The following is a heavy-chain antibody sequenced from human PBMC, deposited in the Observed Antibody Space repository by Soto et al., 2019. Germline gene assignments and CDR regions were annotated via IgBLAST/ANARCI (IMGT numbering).Heavy chain of an antibody. CDR1: GFTFSSYA. CDR3: ATTISSSWYQPDY. V-gene: IGHV3-23*01. J-gene: IGHJ4*02. CDR2: ISGSGGST. Sequence: GGSLRLSCAASGFTFSSYAMSWVRQAPGKGLEWVSAISGSGGSTYYADSVKGRFTISRDNSKNTLYLQMNSLRAEDTAVYYCATTISSSWYQPDYWGQGTLVTVSS. D-gene: IGHD6-13*01.